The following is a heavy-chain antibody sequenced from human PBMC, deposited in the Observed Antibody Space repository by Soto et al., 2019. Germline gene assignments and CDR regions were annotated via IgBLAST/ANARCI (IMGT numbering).Heavy chain of an antibody. J-gene: IGHJ4*02. CDR2: ISGSGGST. CDR1: GFTFSSYA. V-gene: IGHV3-23*01. CDR3: AKTPHYIWGSYIDY. D-gene: IGHD3-16*01. Sequence: GGSLRLSCAASGFTFSSYAMSWVRQAPGKGLEWVSAISGSGGSTYYADSVKGRFTISRDNSKNTLYLQMNSLRAEDTAVYYCAKTPHYIWGSYIDYWGQGTLVTVSS.